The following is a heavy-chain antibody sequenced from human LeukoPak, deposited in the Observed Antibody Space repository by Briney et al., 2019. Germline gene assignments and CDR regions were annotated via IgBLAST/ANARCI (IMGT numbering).Heavy chain of an antibody. CDR3: AKDFDEVVVVTTGGY. J-gene: IGHJ4*02. CDR2: ISYDGSNK. CDR1: GFTFSSYA. Sequence: GGSLRLSCAASGFTFSSYAMHWVRQAPGKGLEWVAVISYDGSNKYYADSVKGRFTISRDNSKNTLYLQMNSLRAEDTAVYYCAKDFDEVVVVTTGGYWGQGTLVTVSS. V-gene: IGHV3-30-3*01. D-gene: IGHD2-15*01.